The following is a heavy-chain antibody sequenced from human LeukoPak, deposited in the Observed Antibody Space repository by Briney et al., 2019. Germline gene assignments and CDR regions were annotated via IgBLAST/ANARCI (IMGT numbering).Heavy chain of an antibody. J-gene: IGHJ4*02. CDR2: ISTSAGTI. V-gene: IGHV3-11*01. D-gene: IGHD3-22*01. CDR1: GFTFSDYY. CDR3: ARDAIDSSGFDFDY. Sequence: GGSLRLSCAASGFTFSDYYMTWIRQAPGKGVEWISYISTSAGTIYYADSVKGRFTISRDNAKNSLYLQMNSLRAEDTAVYYCARDAIDSSGFDFDYWGQGTLVTVSS.